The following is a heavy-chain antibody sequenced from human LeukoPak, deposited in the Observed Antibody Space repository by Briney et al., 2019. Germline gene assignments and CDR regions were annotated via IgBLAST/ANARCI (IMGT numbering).Heavy chain of an antibody. CDR2: IYHSGST. J-gene: IGHJ6*03. CDR1: GYSISSGYY. D-gene: IGHD2-2*01. CDR3: ARYGCSSTSCFYYYYYYMGV. Sequence: KASETLSLTCAVSGYSISSGYYWGWIRQPPGKGLEWIGSIYHSGSTYYNPSLKSRVTISVDTSKNQFSLKLSSVTVADTAVYYCARYGCSSTSCFYYYYYYMGVWGKGTTVTVSS. V-gene: IGHV4-38-2*01.